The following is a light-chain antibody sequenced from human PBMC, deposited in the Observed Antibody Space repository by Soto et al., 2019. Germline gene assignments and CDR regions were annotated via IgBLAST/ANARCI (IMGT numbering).Light chain of an antibody. J-gene: IGKJ1*01. CDR2: DAS. CDR1: QDISNY. Sequence: DIQMTQSPSSLSASVGYRVTITWQASQDISNYLNWYQQKPGKAPKLLIYDASNLETGVPSRFSGSGSGTDFTFTISSLQPEDIATYYCQQYDNLPWTFGQGTRWIS. CDR3: QQYDNLPWT. V-gene: IGKV1-33*01.